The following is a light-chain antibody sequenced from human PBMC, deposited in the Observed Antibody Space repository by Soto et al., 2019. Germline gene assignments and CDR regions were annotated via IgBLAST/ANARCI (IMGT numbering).Light chain of an antibody. CDR2: DVS. J-gene: IGLJ1*01. Sequence: QSALTQPASVSGSPGQSITISCTGTSSDVGGYNYVSWYQQHPGKAPKFMIYDVSNRPSGVSNRFSGSKSGNTASLTISVLQAEDEDDYYCSSYTTSNTRQIVFGTGTKLTVL. V-gene: IGLV2-14*01. CDR1: SSDVGGYNY. CDR3: SSYTTSNTRQIV.